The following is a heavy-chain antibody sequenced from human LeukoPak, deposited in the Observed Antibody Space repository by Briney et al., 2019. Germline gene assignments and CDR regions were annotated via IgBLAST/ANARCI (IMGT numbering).Heavy chain of an antibody. CDR1: GGSFSGYY. CDR2: INHSGST. D-gene: IGHD3-3*01. Sequence: SETLSLTCAVYGGSFSGYYWSWLRQPPGKGLEWIGEINHSGSTNYNPSLKSRVTISVDTSKNQFSLKLSSVTAADTAVYYCATIPTYYDFWRTIDYWGQGTLVTVSS. J-gene: IGHJ4*02. V-gene: IGHV4-34*01. CDR3: ATIPTYYDFWRTIDY.